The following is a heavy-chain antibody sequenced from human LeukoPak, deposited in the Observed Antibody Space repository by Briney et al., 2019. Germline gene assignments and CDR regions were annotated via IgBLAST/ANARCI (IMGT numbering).Heavy chain of an antibody. V-gene: IGHV1-2*02. Sequence: GASVKVSCKASGYTFTSYDINWVRQATGQGLEWMGWMNPNSGGTNYAQKFQGRVTMTRDTSISTAYMELSRLRSDDTAVYYCARVRGSEGVMVRVFDYWGQGTLVTVSS. D-gene: IGHD3-10*01. CDR3: ARVRGSEGVMVRVFDY. CDR2: MNPNSGGT. J-gene: IGHJ4*02. CDR1: GYTFTSYD.